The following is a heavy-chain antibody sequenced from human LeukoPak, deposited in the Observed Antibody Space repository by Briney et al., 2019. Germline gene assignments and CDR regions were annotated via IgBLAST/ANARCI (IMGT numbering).Heavy chain of an antibody. V-gene: IGHV4-59*08. Sequence: PSENLSLTCTVSGGSISSYYWSWIRQPPGKGLEWIGYIYYSGSTNYNPSLKSRVTISVDTSKNQFSLKLSSVTAADTAVYYCARHRPPYTEIDYWGQGTLVTVSS. CDR2: IYYSGST. CDR3: ARHRPPYTEIDY. J-gene: IGHJ4*02. CDR1: GGSISSYY. D-gene: IGHD5-18*01.